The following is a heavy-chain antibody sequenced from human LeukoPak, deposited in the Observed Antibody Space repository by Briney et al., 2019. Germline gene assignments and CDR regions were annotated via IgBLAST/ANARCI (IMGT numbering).Heavy chain of an antibody. CDR3: LRELTVTTREYYFDL. CDR2: VSASSAFI. CDR1: GFIFSDSG. Sequence: PGGSLRLSCAACGFIFSDSGMEWVRQAPGKGREGGSSVSASSAFIYYADSVKARFTISRSNAKNSLYLRMSSLRAEDTALYFCLRELTVTTREYYFDLWGQGTLVTVSS. D-gene: IGHD1-20*01. V-gene: IGHV3-21*01. J-gene: IGHJ4*02.